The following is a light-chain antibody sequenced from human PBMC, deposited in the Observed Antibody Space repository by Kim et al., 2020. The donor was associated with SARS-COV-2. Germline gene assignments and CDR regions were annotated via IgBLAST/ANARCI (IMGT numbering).Light chain of an antibody. V-gene: IGLV2-23*02. J-gene: IGLJ3*02. CDR3: CSYVGSATWV. CDR2: EVS. CDR1: SSDVGTYNV. Sequence: QSALTQPASVSASPGQSITISCTGTSSDVGTYNVVSWYQQHPGKVPKLVIYEVSKRPSGVSNRFSGSKSGNTASLTITGLQADDEAEYYCCSYVGSATWVFGGGTQLTVL.